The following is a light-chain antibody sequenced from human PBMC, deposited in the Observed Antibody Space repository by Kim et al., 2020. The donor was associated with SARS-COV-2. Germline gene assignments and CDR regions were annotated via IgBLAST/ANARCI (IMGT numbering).Light chain of an antibody. CDR3: QQRSRWPRT. CDR1: QSVSSH. Sequence: LSPGERPILSCRASQSVSSHLVWYQQKPGQAPRLLIYEASTRATGIPPRFSGSGSGTDFTLTISRLEAEDFAVYHCQQRSRWPRTFGQGTKVDIK. CDR2: EAS. J-gene: IGKJ2*01. V-gene: IGKV3-11*01.